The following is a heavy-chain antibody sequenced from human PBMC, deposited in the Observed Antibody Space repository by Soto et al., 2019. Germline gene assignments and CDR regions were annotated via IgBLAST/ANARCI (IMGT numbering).Heavy chain of an antibody. D-gene: IGHD5-12*01. CDR3: ATDTGQVMATISWDYYFDC. V-gene: IGHV1-69*01. J-gene: IGHJ4*02. Sequence: QVQLVQSGAEVKKPGSSVKVSCKASGGTFSSYTFSWVRQAPGQGLEWMGGIIPIFATTNYAQKFQGRVTITADESTSTAYMALSSLRSEDTSVYYCATDTGQVMATISWDYYFDCWGQGTLVTVSS. CDR1: GGTFSSYT. CDR2: IIPIFATT.